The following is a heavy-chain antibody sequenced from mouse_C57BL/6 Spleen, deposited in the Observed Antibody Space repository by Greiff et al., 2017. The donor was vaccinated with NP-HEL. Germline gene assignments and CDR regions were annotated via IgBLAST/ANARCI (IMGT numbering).Heavy chain of an antibody. CDR3: AAYYSNYDAMDY. Sequence: VQLQQSGAELVKPGASVKISCKASGYAFSSYWMNWVKQRPGKGLEWIGQIYPGDGDTNYNGKFKGKATLTADKSSSTAYMQLSSLTSEDSAVYFCAAYYSNYDAMDYWGQGTSVTVSS. CDR2: IYPGDGDT. CDR1: GYAFSSYW. J-gene: IGHJ4*01. V-gene: IGHV1-80*01. D-gene: IGHD2-5*01.